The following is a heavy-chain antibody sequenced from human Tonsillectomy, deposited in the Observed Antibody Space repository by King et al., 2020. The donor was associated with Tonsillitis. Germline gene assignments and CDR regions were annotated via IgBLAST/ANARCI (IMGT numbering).Heavy chain of an antibody. V-gene: IGHV1-46*01. J-gene: IGHJ4*02. CDR1: GYTFTSYY. CDR3: ARGQYYYDSSGYYPLYFDY. CDR2: INPSAGST. Sequence: VQLVESGAEVTKPGASVKVSCKASGYTFTSYYMHWVRQAPGQGLEWMGIINPSAGSTSYAQKFQGRATMTRDTSTSTVYMELSSLTSEDTALYYCARGQYYYDSSGYYPLYFDYWGQGTLITVSS. D-gene: IGHD3-22*01.